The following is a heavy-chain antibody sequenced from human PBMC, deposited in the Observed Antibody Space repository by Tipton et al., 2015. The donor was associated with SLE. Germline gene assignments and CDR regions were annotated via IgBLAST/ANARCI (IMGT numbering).Heavy chain of an antibody. CDR2: IRYDGSDK. CDR3: AKDPGPDY. J-gene: IGHJ4*02. D-gene: IGHD1-1*01. CDR1: GFTFSSSG. Sequence: SLRLSCAASGFTFSSSGMHWVRQAPGKGLEWVTFIRYDGSDKFYADSVQGRFSISRDNSKNMVYLQMNSLRAGDTAVYYCAKDPGPDYWGQGTLVTVSS. V-gene: IGHV3-30*02.